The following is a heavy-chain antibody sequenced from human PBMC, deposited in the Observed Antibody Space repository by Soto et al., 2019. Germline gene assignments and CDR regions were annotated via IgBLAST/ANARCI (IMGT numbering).Heavy chain of an antibody. J-gene: IGHJ4*02. D-gene: IGHD1-26*01. CDR1: GFTFSNYA. Sequence: EVQLLESGGGLVQPGGSLRLSCAASGFTFSNYAMTWVRQAPGKGLEWVSVISGSGGSTSYADSVKGRFTISRDTSKNTLYLQMNSLRAEDTAVYYCANGRGSTWGYYSDYWGQGTLVTVSS. V-gene: IGHV3-23*01. CDR3: ANGRGSTWGYYSDY. CDR2: ISGSGGST.